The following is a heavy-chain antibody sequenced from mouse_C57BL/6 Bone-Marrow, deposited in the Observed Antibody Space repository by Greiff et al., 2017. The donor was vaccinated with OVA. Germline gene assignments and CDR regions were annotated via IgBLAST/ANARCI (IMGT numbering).Heavy chain of an antibody. CDR3: ARFYGNYDWYFDV. Sequence: EVMLVESGGGLVKPGGSLKLSCAASGFTFSDYGMHWVRQAPEKGLEWVAYISSGSSTIYYADTVKGRFTISRDNAKNTLFLQMTSLRSEDTAMYYCARFYGNYDWYFDVWGTGTTVTVSS. CDR2: ISSGSSTI. J-gene: IGHJ1*03. V-gene: IGHV5-17*01. D-gene: IGHD2-1*01. CDR1: GFTFSDYG.